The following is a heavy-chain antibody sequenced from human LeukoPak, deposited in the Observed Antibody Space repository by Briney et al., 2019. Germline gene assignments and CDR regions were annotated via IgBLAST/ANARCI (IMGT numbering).Heavy chain of an antibody. D-gene: IGHD3-22*01. CDR1: GFTFSTYA. J-gene: IGHJ3*02. Sequence: GGALRLSCAASGFTFSTYAMHWVRQAPGKGLEWVAVISYDGSNKYYADSVKGRFTISRDNSKNTLYLQMNSLRAEGTAVYYCARELGDSSGYYFDAFDIWGQGTMVTVSS. V-gene: IGHV3-30-3*01. CDR3: ARELGDSSGYYFDAFDI. CDR2: ISYDGSNK.